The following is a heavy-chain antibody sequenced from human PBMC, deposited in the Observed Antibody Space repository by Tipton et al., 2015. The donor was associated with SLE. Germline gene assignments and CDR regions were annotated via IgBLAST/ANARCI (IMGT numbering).Heavy chain of an antibody. CDR3: ATQLGMDALHI. V-gene: IGHV4-59*01. CDR2: MDHSGST. Sequence: GLVKPSETLSLTCTVSGASISSYYWNWIRKAPGKGLEWIAFMDHSGSTNYSPSLKSRVTMSVDMSKNQFSLRLSSVTAADTAVYYCATQLGMDALHIWGQGTLVTVSS. CDR1: GASISSYY. J-gene: IGHJ3*02. D-gene: IGHD7-27*01.